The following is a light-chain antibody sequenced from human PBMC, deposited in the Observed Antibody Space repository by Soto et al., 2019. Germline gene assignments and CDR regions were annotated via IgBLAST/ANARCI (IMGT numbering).Light chain of an antibody. CDR2: DTS. V-gene: IGKV3-20*01. CDR1: QSLSNSF. Sequence: MVLTQSPGTLSLSPGERATLSCRASQSLSNSFIAWYQQKPGQAPRLLIYDTSSRATGIPDRFSGSGSGTDFTLTISRLEPEDFSVFYCQQYGTSEIIFGQGTRLEIK. CDR3: QQYGTSEII. J-gene: IGKJ5*01.